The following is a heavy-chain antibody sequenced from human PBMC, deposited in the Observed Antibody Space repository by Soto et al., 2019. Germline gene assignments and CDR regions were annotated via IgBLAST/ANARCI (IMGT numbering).Heavy chain of an antibody. CDR3: ARGTDGTITIFGVVIMDYYGMDV. J-gene: IGHJ6*02. Sequence: GSLRLSCAASGFTFSSYWMHWVRQAPGKGLVWVSRINSDGSSTSYADSVKGRFTISRDNAKNTLYLQMNSLRAEDTAVYYCARGTDGTITIFGVVIMDYYGMDVWGQGTTVTVSS. D-gene: IGHD3-3*01. CDR2: INSDGSST. V-gene: IGHV3-74*01. CDR1: GFTFSSYW.